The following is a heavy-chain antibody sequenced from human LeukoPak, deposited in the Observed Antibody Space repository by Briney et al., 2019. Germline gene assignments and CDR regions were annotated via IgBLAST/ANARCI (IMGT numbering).Heavy chain of an antibody. D-gene: IGHD1-1*01. V-gene: IGHV1-18*04. J-gene: IGHJ6*03. CDR2: ISGGNT. CDR1: GYTFTGYY. CDR3: GTDDTSPKHMDV. Sequence: ASVKVSCKASGYTFTGYYIHWVRQAPGQGLEWVGWISGGNTNYAQKFQGRLIMTTDSSTSTGYMELRSLRSDDTAVYYCGTDDTSPKHMDVWGRGTSVTVSS.